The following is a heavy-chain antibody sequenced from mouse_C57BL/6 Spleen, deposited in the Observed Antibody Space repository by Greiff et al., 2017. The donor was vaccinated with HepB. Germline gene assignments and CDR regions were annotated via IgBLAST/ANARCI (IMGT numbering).Heavy chain of an antibody. CDR2: IYPRSGNT. Sequence: VQLQQSGAELARPGASVKLSCKASGYTFTSYGISWVKQRTGQGLEWIGEIYPRSGNTYYNEKFKGKATLTADKSSSTAYMELRSLTSEDSAVYFCARVTTVVETLWYFDVWGTGTTVTVSS. V-gene: IGHV1-81*01. CDR1: GYTFTSYG. J-gene: IGHJ1*03. CDR3: ARVTTVVETLWYFDV. D-gene: IGHD1-1*01.